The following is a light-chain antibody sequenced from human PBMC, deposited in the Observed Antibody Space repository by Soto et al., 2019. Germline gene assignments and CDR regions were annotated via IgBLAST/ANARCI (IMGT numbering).Light chain of an antibody. V-gene: IGKV1-39*01. CDR1: QSISSY. Sequence: DIEMSQYPSSLSASGGGIVTSTCRASQSISSYLNWYQQKPGKAPKFLIYAASNLQSGVPSRFSGSGSGTDFTLTISSLQPEDFATYYCQHSYSSPQTFGQGTKVDIK. CDR2: AAS. J-gene: IGKJ1*01. CDR3: QHSYSSPQT.